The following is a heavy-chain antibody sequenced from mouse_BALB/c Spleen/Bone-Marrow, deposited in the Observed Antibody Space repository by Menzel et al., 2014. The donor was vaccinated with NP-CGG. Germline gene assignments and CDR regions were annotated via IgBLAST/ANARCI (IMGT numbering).Heavy chain of an antibody. V-gene: IGHV14-3*02. J-gene: IGHJ2*01. D-gene: IGHD1-1*01. CDR1: GFNIKDTY. Sequence: EVQLQQSGAELVKPGASVKLSCTASGFNIKDTYMHWVKQRPEQGLEWIGRIDPANGNTKYDPKFQGKATITADTSSNTAYLQLSNLASEDTAVYYCARYYFGSSCFDYWGQGTTLTVSS. CDR2: IDPANGNT. CDR3: ARYYFGSSCFDY.